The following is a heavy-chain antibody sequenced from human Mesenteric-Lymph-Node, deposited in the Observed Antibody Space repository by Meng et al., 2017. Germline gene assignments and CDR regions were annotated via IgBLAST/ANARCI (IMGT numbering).Heavy chain of an antibody. D-gene: IGHD2-2*01. CDR1: GFTFSTFE. V-gene: IGHV3-48*03. CDR3: ARGPCTSTSCYGLDY. CDR2: VSYSASTM. J-gene: IGHJ4*02. Sequence: GGALRLSCAASGFTFSTFEMNWVRQAPGKGLEWVSHVSYSASTMSYAASVKGRFTISRDNAKNSLYLQMNSLRVEDTAVYYCARGPCTSTSCYGLDYWGQGTLVTVSS.